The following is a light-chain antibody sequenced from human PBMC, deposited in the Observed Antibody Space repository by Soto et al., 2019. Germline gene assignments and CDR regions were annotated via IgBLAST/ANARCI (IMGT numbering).Light chain of an antibody. CDR3: QQYNNWPPRT. CDR1: QSVGSR. J-gene: IGKJ1*01. Sequence: EIVFTQSPGTLSLSPGERATPSCSASQSVGSRLAWYQQRPGQAPRLLIFGAYSRATGIPDRFSGSGSATDFTLTISRLEPEDFALYYCQQYNNWPPRTVGQGTKVDIK. CDR2: GAY. V-gene: IGKV3-20*01.